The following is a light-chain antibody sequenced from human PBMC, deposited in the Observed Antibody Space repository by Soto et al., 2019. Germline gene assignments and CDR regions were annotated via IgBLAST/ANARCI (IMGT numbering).Light chain of an antibody. CDR2: GNN. CDR3: AAWDDSVKGVL. V-gene: IGLV1-44*01. J-gene: IGLJ2*01. CDR1: TSNFGSNS. Sequence: HSVLTQSPSASGTPGQRVTISCSGSTSNFGSNSVNWYQQLPGTAPKVVIYGNNQRPSGVPDRFSGSKSGTSASLAISGLQSDDEADYYCAAWDDSVKGVLFGGGTKVTVL.